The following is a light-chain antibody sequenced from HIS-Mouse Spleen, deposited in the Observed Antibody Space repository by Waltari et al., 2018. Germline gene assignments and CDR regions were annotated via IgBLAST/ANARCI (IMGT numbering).Light chain of an antibody. Sequence: QSVLTQPPSVSGAPGQRVTISCTGSSSNIGAGYDVHWYQQLPGTAPKLLIYGNSTRPSGVPARFPGSKSGTAASLAITGLQAEDEADYYCQSYDRSLSGWVFGGGTKLTVL. CDR2: GNS. CDR1: SSNIGAGYD. J-gene: IGLJ3*02. CDR3: QSYDRSLSGWV. V-gene: IGLV1-40*01.